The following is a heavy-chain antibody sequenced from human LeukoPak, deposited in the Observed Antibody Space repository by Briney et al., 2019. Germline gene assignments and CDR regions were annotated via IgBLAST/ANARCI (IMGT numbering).Heavy chain of an antibody. V-gene: IGHV4-59*12. Sequence: SETLSLTCTVSGGSISRDYWSWIRQPPGKGLEWIGYIYYTGSTNYNPSLKSRVTISVDKSKNQFSVNLSSVTAADTAVYYCARAGAYNLDYWGQGTLVTVSS. CDR3: ARAGAYNLDY. CDR1: GGSISRDY. D-gene: IGHD1-1*01. J-gene: IGHJ4*02. CDR2: IYYTGST.